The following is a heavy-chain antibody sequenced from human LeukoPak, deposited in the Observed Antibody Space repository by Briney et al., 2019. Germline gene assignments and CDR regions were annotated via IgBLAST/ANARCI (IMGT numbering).Heavy chain of an antibody. V-gene: IGHV4-34*01. D-gene: IGHD2-15*01. CDR2: INHSGST. CDR1: GGSFSGYY. Sequence: PSETLSLTCAVYGGSFSGYYWSWIRQPPGKGLEWIGEINHSGSTNYNPSLKSRVTISVDTSKNQFSLKLCSVTAADTAVYYCATQVAGYCSGGSCYYNAFDIWGQGTMVTVSS. CDR3: ATQVAGYCSGGSCYYNAFDI. J-gene: IGHJ3*02.